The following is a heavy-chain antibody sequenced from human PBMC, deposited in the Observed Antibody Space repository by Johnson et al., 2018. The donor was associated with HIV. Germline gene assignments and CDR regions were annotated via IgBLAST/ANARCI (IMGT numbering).Heavy chain of an antibody. D-gene: IGHD1-26*01. J-gene: IGHJ3*02. CDR1: GFTFSSYA. CDR3: ARDRGYLDAFDI. Sequence: QVHLVESGEGVVQPGRSLRLSCAASGFTFSSYAMHWVRQAPGKGLEWVAVISYDGSNTYYAASVKARFTISRDTSKNTLYLQMNSLRAEDTAVFYCARDRGYLDAFDIWGQGTMVTVSS. CDR2: ISYDGSNT. V-gene: IGHV3-30-3*01.